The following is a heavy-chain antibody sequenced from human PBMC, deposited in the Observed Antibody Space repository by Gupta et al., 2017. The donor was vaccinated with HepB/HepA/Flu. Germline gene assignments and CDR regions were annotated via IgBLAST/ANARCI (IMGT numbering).Heavy chain of an antibody. J-gene: IGHJ6*03. CDR3: ARGVGPYYTYYMDV. Sequence: EVQLVESGEGLVQPGGSLRLSCAASGFTFSHYAMHWVRQAPGMGLEYVSGISSDGISTNYAASVKGRFTISRDNSKNALYLQMGSLGPEDRGVYYCARGVGPYYTYYMDVWGKGTTVTVSS. D-gene: IGHD1-26*01. CDR2: ISSDGIST. V-gene: IGHV3-64*02. CDR1: GFTFSHYA.